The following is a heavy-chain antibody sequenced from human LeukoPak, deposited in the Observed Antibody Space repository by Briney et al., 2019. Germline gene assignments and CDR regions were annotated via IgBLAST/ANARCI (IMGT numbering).Heavy chain of an antibody. V-gene: IGHV4-59*12. D-gene: IGHD3-10*01. CDR2: IYYSGST. CDR1: GGSISSYY. CDR3: ARAYYGSGSYFSPGGMDV. Sequence: SETLSLTCTVSGGSISSYYWSWIRQPPGKGLEWIGYIYYSGSTYYNPSLKSRVTISVDRSKNQFSLKLSSVTAADTAVYYCARAYYGSGSYFSPGGMDVWGQGTTVTVSS. J-gene: IGHJ6*02.